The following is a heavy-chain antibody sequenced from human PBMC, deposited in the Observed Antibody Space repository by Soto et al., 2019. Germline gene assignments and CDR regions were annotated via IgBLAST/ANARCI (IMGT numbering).Heavy chain of an antibody. CDR1: GFTFDNYA. CDR3: AKELVGYSYSYNLDH. D-gene: IGHD5-18*01. J-gene: IGHJ4*02. CDR2: ISWNSGTR. Sequence: EVQLVDSGGGLVQPGRSLRLSCAASGFTFDNYAMHWVRQAPGKGLEWVSSISWNSGTRGYADSVKGRFTISRDNAKNSLYLQMASLRTEDTAFYYCAKELVGYSYSYNLDHWAQGTLVAVSS. V-gene: IGHV3-9*01.